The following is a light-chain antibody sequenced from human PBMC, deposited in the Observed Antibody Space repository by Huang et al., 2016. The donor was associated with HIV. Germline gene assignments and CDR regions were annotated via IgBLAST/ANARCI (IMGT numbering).Light chain of an antibody. Sequence: EIVLTQSPATLSLSPGERVALSCRASQNIKNDLSWYQKRPGQAPRLLISNASNRATGIPARVSGSGSGTDFTLTSSSLEPEDFVVYFCQQRTNWPPGYTFGQGTKL. J-gene: IGKJ2*01. V-gene: IGKV3-11*01. CDR2: NAS. CDR1: QNIKND. CDR3: QQRTNWPPGYT.